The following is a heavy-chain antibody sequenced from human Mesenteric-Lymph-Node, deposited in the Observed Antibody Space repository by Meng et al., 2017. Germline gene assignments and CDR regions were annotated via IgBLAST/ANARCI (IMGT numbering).Heavy chain of an antibody. J-gene: IGHJ5*02. D-gene: IGHD2-15*01. CDR1: RYTLTSYG. Sequence: ASVMVSCKASRYTLTSYGISWVRQAPGQGLEWMGWISAYNGNTNYAEKLQGRVTMTTDTSTSTAYMELRSLRSDDTAVYYCAREGYCSGGSCYSGFDGWFDPWGQGTLVTVSS. V-gene: IGHV1-18*01. CDR2: ISAYNGNT. CDR3: AREGYCSGGSCYSGFDGWFDP.